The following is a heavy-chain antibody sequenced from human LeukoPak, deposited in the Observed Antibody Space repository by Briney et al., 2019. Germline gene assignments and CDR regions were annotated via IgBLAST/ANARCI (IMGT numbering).Heavy chain of an antibody. D-gene: IGHD6-19*01. J-gene: IGHJ4*02. V-gene: IGHV1-18*01. CDR1: VSTFTSYG. Sequence: GASVKVSCKASVSTFTSYGISWVRQAPGQGLEWMGWISAYNGNTNYAHKLQGRVTMTTDTSTSTAYMELRSLRSDDTAVYYCASLRGAVAGSPLFDYWGQGTLVTVS. CDR2: ISAYNGNT. CDR3: ASLRGAVAGSPLFDY.